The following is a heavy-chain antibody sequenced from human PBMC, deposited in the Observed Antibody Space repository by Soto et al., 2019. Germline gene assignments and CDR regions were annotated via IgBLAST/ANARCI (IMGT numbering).Heavy chain of an antibody. CDR1: GFTFSSYA. CDR3: ARQWLDSFYFDY. V-gene: IGHV3-64*01. D-gene: IGHD6-19*01. J-gene: IGHJ4*02. Sequence: EVQLVESGGGLVQPGGSLRLSCAASGFTFSSYAMHWVRQAPGKGLEYVSGISSNGGSTHYANSVKGRFTISRDNSKNALYVQMGSLRAEDMAVYYCARQWLDSFYFDYWGQGTLVTVSS. CDR2: ISSNGGST.